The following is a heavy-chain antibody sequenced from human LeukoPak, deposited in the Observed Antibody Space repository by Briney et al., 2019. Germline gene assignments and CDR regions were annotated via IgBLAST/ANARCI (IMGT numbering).Heavy chain of an antibody. Sequence: GASVKVSCKASGYTFNAYYIYWVRQAPGQGLEWMGWINPNGGGTNYAQNFQGRVTITRDTSISTAYMELTRLTSDDTALYYCARDPSCTTTTCYGGNNWFDPWGQGTLVTVSS. CDR3: ARDPSCTTTTCYGGNNWFDP. V-gene: IGHV1-2*02. CDR2: INPNGGGT. D-gene: IGHD2-2*01. J-gene: IGHJ5*02. CDR1: GYTFNAYY.